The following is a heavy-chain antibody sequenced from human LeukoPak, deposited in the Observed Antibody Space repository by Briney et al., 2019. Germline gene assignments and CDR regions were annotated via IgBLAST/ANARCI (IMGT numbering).Heavy chain of an antibody. V-gene: IGHV3-23*01. J-gene: IGHJ4*02. CDR2: FDTLDGLT. CDR3: AKPFSFGSDGSYQAFDS. CDR1: GFIFSNYA. Sequence: GGSLRLSCAASGFIFSNYAMSWVRQAPGKGLEWVSSFDTLDGLTNYAESVKGRFTISRDNSKNTLYLQMDSLAAEDTAVYYCAKPFSFGSDGSYQAFDSWGQGTLVTVSS. D-gene: IGHD3-10*01.